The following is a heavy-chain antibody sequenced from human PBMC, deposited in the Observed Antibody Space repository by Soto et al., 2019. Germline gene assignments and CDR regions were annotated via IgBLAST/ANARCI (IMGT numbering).Heavy chain of an antibody. V-gene: IGHV4-59*01. CDR3: ARDLMYDFNHRHWFDP. Sequence: VQLQESGPGLVKPSETLSLTCTVSGGSINTYHWSWIRQPPGKGLEWIGYIYSSGSTNYNPSLTSRVTISVDTSKNQFSLNLSSVTAADTAVYYCARDLMYDFNHRHWFDPWGQGTLVTVSS. J-gene: IGHJ5*02. D-gene: IGHD2-8*01. CDR2: IYSSGST. CDR1: GGSINTYH.